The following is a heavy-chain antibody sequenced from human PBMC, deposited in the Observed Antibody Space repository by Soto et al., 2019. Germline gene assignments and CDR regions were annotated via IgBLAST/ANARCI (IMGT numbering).Heavy chain of an antibody. CDR2: IYYSGST. CDR1: GGSISSYY. D-gene: IGHD6-19*01. Sequence: SETLSLTCTVSGGSISSYYWSWIRQPPGKGLEWIGYIYYSGSTNYNPSLKSRVTISVDTSKNQFSLKLSSVTAADTAVYYCASGVRQWLVPGAFDIWGQGTMVTVSS. CDR3: ASGVRQWLVPGAFDI. V-gene: IGHV4-59*08. J-gene: IGHJ3*02.